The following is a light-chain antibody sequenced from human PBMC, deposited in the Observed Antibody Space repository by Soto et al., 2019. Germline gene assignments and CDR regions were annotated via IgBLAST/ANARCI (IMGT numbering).Light chain of an antibody. CDR1: SSNIGAGYA. Sequence: QSVLTQPPSVSGAPGQRVTISCTGSSSNIGAGYAVHWFQQLPGTAPKLLIYGNTNRPSGVPDRFSGSKSDTSASLAITGLQPEDEADYYCQSYDSSLSVLYVFGTGTKLTVL. J-gene: IGLJ1*01. CDR2: GNT. CDR3: QSYDSSLSVLYV. V-gene: IGLV1-40*01.